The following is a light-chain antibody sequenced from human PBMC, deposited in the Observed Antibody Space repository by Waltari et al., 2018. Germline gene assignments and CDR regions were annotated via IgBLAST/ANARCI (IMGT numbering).Light chain of an antibody. V-gene: IGKV1-5*03. Sequence: DIQMTQSPSTLSASVGDRVTITCRASQSISSWLAWYQQKPGKAPKLLIYKASSLESGVPSRFSGSGSGTEFTLTISSLQPDDFATYYCQQYYSTLPLTFGGGTKVEIK. CDR3: QQYYSTLPLT. CDR2: KAS. CDR1: QSISSW. J-gene: IGKJ4*01.